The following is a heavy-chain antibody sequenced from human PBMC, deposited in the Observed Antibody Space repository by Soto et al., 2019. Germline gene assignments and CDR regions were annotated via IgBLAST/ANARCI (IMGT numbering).Heavy chain of an antibody. V-gene: IGHV4-59*01. D-gene: IGHD1-26*01. CDR3: ARVKSGSYYDTYGMDV. CDR2: IYYSGST. J-gene: IGHJ6*02. Sequence: SETLSLTCTVSGGSISSYYWSWIRQPPGKGLEWIGYIYYSGSTNYNPSLKSRVTISVDTSKNQFSLKLSSVTAADTAVYYCARVKSGSYYDTYGMDVWGQGTTVTVSS. CDR1: GGSISSYY.